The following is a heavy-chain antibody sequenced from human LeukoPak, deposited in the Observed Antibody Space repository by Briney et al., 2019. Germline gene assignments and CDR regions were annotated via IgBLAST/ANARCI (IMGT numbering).Heavy chain of an antibody. Sequence: SETLSLTCTVSGGSISSYYWSWIRQPAGKGLEWIGRIYTSGSTNYNPSLKSRVTMSVDTSKNQFSLKLSSVTAADTAVYYCARVSIGYREYYFDYWGQGTLVTVSS. CDR1: GGSISSYY. CDR3: ARVSIGYREYYFDY. V-gene: IGHV4-4*07. J-gene: IGHJ4*02. D-gene: IGHD5-18*01. CDR2: IYTSGST.